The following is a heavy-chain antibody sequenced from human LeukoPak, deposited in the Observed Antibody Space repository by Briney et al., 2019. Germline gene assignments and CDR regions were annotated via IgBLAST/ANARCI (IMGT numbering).Heavy chain of an antibody. J-gene: IGHJ6*03. Sequence: GGSLRLSCAVSGFTFSDYGMNWVRQAPGKGLEWLSYIGSGSSSIYYADSVRGRFTISRDNAKNSLYLEMDSLRAEDTAVYYCARAGRKSRGVDLVRKKETGYYYYMDVWGKGTTVTVSS. D-gene: IGHD3-10*02. CDR1: GFTFSDYG. CDR3: ARAGRKSRGVDLVRKKETGYYYYMDV. V-gene: IGHV3-48*01. CDR2: IGSGSSSI.